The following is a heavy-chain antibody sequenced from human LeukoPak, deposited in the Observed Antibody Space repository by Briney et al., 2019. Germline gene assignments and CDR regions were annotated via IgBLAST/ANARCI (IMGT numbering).Heavy chain of an antibody. CDR3: AKRHGSGSYYNGENYYYYGMDV. CDR2: ISYDGSNK. D-gene: IGHD3-10*01. CDR1: GFTFSSYG. V-gene: IGHV3-30*18. Sequence: GGSLRLSCAASGFTFSSYGMHWVRQAPGKGLEWVAVISYDGSNKYYADSVKGRFTIPRDNSKNTLYLQMNSLRAEDTAVYYCAKRHGSGSYYNGENYYYYGMDVWGKGTTVTVSS. J-gene: IGHJ6*04.